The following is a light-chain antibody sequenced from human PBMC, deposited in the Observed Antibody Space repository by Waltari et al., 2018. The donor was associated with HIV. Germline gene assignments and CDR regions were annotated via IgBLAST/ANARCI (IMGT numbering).Light chain of an antibody. CDR1: SPTVGTHG. Sequence: QSVLTQPPSVSAAPGHTVTISCSGSSPTVGTHGVSWYQPLPRKSPTLHIYDMNNRFPGVPDRFSASQSGTSATLGISGLQTGDEANYYCGTWDDKLGGGIFGGGTKLTVL. J-gene: IGLJ2*01. CDR3: GTWDDKLGGGI. CDR2: DMN. V-gene: IGLV1-51*01.